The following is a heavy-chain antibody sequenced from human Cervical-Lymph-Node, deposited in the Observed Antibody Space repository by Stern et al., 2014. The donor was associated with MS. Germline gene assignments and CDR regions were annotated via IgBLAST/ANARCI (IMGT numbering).Heavy chain of an antibody. CDR1: GYTFTSYG. V-gene: IGHV1-18*01. CDR2: ISADNVST. J-gene: IGHJ3*02. CDR3: ARGLLGSENAFDI. Sequence: QVQLEQSGAEVKKPGASVKVSCKASGYTFTSYGISWVRQAPGQGLELMGGISADNVSTSYAQKLQGRVAMTTDTSTIAAYMELRSLRSDDTAVYYCARGLLGSENAFDIWGQGTMVTVSS. D-gene: IGHD2-15*01.